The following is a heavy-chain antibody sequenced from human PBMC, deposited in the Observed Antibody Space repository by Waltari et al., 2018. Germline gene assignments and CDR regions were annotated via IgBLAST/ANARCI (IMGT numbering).Heavy chain of an antibody. V-gene: IGHV4-4*02. CDR3: ARVEGIVVVVAATQPSYYYGMDV. J-gene: IGHJ6*02. D-gene: IGHD2-15*01. Sequence: QVQLQESGPGLVKPSGTLSLTCAVSGGSISSRHWWSWVRQPPGKGLEWLGEINHSGSTNYNPSLKSRVTISVDTSKNQFSLKLSSVTAADTAVYYCARVEGIVVVVAATQPSYYYGMDVWGQGTTVTVSS. CDR1: GGSISSRHW. CDR2: INHSGST.